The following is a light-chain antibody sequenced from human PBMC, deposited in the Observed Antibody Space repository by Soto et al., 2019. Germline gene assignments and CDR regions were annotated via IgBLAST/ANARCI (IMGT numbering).Light chain of an antibody. CDR1: QSISSY. V-gene: IGKV1-39*01. J-gene: IGKJ2*01. CDR2: AAS. CDR3: QQTYSTPYT. Sequence: DIQMTQSPSSLSASVGDRVTITCRASQSISSYLNWYQQKPGKAPKLLIYAASSLQSGVPSRFSGSGHGTDFTLTISSLQPEAFAAYYCQQTYSTPYTFGQGTKLEIK.